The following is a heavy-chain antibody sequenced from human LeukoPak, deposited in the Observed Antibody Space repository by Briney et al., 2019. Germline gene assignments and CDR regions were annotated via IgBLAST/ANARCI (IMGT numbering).Heavy chain of an antibody. J-gene: IGHJ4*02. CDR1: GFNFSTYA. CDR2: ISGGGGNT. D-gene: IGHD6-13*01. Sequence: PGGSLRLFCAAAGFNFSTYAMSWVRQAPGKGLEWVSSISGGGGNTSLAGSVKGRFTISRDNSKNTLYLQMNSLRAEDTALYYCGRGGSSWLYFFEYWGQGTPVTVSS. V-gene: IGHV3-23*01. CDR3: GRGGSSWLYFFEY.